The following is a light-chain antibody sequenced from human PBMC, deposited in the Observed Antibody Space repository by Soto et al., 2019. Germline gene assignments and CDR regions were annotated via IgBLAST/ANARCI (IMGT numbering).Light chain of an antibody. CDR3: QQRSNWL. Sequence: EIVLTQSPGTLSLSPGERATRSCGASQSVSSSYLAWYQQKPGQAPRLLIYDASNRATGIPARFSGSGSGTDFTLTISSLEPEDLGVYYCQQRSNWLFGPGTKVDIK. J-gene: IGKJ3*01. CDR1: QSVSSSY. CDR2: DAS. V-gene: IGKV3D-20*02.